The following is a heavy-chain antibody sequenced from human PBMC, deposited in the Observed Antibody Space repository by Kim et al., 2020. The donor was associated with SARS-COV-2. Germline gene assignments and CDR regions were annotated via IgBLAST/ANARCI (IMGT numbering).Heavy chain of an antibody. CDR3: ARGARASSTSIPYYYYYGMDV. J-gene: IGHJ6*02. Sequence: SETLSLTCAVYGGSFSGYYWSWIRQPPGKGLEWIGEINHSGSTNYNPSLKSRVTISVDTSKNQFSLKLSSVTAADTAVYYCARGARASSTSIPYYYYYGMDVWGQGTTVTVSS. D-gene: IGHD2-2*01. CDR1: GGSFSGYY. V-gene: IGHV4-34*01. CDR2: INHSGST.